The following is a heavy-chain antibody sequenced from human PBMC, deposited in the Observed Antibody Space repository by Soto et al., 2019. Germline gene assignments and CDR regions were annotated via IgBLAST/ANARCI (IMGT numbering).Heavy chain of an antibody. Sequence: TSETLSLTCAVSGGSISSGDYSWNWIRQPPGKGLEWIGYIYYGGSTYYNPSLKSRVTISVDTSKNQFSLKLSSVTAADTAVYYYDSSGDKFRGFDYWGQGTLVTVSS. CDR1: GGSISSGDYS. D-gene: IGHD3-22*01. CDR3: DSSGDKFRGFDY. J-gene: IGHJ4*02. CDR2: IYYGGST. V-gene: IGHV4-30-2*03.